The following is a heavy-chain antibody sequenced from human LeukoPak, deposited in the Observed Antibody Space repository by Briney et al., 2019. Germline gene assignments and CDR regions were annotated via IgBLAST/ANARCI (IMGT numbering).Heavy chain of an antibody. Sequence: PGGTLRLSCVASGFTFSSYGMTWVRQAPGKGLEWVSAITGSGGGTYYADSVKGRFTISRDNSKTTLYLQMNSLRAEDTAVYYCAKASAMIVVVSKHFDYWGQGTLVTVSS. V-gene: IGHV3-23*01. CDR2: ITGSGGGT. CDR3: AKASAMIVVVSKHFDY. CDR1: GFTFSSYG. D-gene: IGHD3-22*01. J-gene: IGHJ4*02.